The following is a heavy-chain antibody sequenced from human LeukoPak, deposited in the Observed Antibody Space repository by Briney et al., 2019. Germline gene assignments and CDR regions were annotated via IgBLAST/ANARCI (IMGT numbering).Heavy chain of an antibody. CDR1: GGTFSSYA. CDR2: IIPIFGTA. Sequence: GASVKVSCTASGGTFSSYAISWVRQAPGQGLEWMGGIIPIFGTANYAQKFQGRVTITADESTSTAYMELSSLRSEDTAVYYCAGAVSPYYDILTGMDVWGQGTTVTVSS. D-gene: IGHD3-9*01. CDR3: AGAVSPYYDILTGMDV. V-gene: IGHV1-69*13. J-gene: IGHJ6*02.